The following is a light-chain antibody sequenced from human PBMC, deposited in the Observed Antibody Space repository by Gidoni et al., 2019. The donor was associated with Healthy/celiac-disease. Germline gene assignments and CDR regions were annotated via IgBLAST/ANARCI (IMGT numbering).Light chain of an antibody. CDR2: DVS. CDR3: SSYTSSSTPWV. V-gene: IGLV2-14*01. Sequence: SALTQPASVSGSPGQAITISCTGSSSDVGGYNYVSWYQPQPGKAPKLMIYDVSNLPSGVSNRFSGSKSGNSASLAISGLQAEDEADCYCSSYTSSSTPWVFGGGTKLTVL. CDR1: SSDVGGYNY. J-gene: IGLJ3*02.